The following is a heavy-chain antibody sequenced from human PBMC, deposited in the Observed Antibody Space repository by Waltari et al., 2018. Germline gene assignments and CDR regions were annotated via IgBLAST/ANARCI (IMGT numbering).Heavy chain of an antibody. J-gene: IGHJ3*02. CDR2: IYYSGST. V-gene: IGHV4-39*01. CDR3: ARPRIAAAGDAFDI. Sequence: QLQLQESGPGLVKPSETLSLTCTVSGGSISSSSYYWGWIRQPPGKGLEWIGSIYYSGSTYYNPARKSRVTISVDTSKNQFSLKLSSVTAADTAVYYCARPRIAAAGDAFDIWGQGTMVTVSS. D-gene: IGHD6-13*01. CDR1: GGSISSSSYY.